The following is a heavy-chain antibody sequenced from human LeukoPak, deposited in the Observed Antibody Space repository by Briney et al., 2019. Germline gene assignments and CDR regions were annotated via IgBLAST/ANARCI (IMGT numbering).Heavy chain of an antibody. J-gene: IGHJ4*02. CDR3: VRARGYFVPDS. CDR2: VSGSGST. CDR1: GDSFTKYY. D-gene: IGHD3-22*01. V-gene: IGHV4-59*01. Sequence: PSETLSLTCTVSGDSFTKYYWNWIRQAPGKGLEWIGYVSGSGSTKYNPSLKSRVSMSADTSKNQLSLQLTSLSAADTAVYYCVRARGYFVPDSWSPGTLVTVSS.